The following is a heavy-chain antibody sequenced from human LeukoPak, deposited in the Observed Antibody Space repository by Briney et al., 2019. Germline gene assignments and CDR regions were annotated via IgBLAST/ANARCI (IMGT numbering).Heavy chain of an antibody. CDR2: IYSGGST. D-gene: IGHD1-14*01. CDR1: GFTVSSNY. Sequence: GGSLRLSCAASGFTVSSNYMSWFRQAPGKGLEWVSVIYSGGSTYYADSVKGRFTISRDNSKNTLYLQINSLRAEDTAVYYCARSEPYYYGMDVRGQGTTVTVSS. J-gene: IGHJ6*02. V-gene: IGHV3-66*01. CDR3: ARSEPYYYGMDV.